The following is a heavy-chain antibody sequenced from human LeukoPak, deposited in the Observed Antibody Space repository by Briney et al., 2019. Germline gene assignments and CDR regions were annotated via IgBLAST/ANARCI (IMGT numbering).Heavy chain of an antibody. CDR3: VRLVDLRGFDI. V-gene: IGHV5-51*01. Sequence: GESLKISCKGSGYSFTNYWIGWVRQMPGKGLEWMGIIHPPDSDSRYSPSFQGQVTVSADKSITTAYLQWSSLKASDTAMYYCVRLVDLRGFDIWGQGTLVTVSS. CDR2: IHPPDSDS. J-gene: IGHJ3*02. D-gene: IGHD3-16*01. CDR1: GYSFTNYW.